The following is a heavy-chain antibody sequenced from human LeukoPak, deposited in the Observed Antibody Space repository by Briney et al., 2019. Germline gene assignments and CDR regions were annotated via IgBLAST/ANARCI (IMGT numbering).Heavy chain of an antibody. CDR1: GFTFSSYG. V-gene: IGHV3-30*03. J-gene: IGHJ6*03. D-gene: IGHD3-10*01. CDR3: ARAIRGNYYYYYMGV. CDR2: ISYDGSNK. Sequence: GGSLRLSCAASGFTFSSYGMHWVRQAPGKGLEWVAVISYDGSNKYYADSVKGRFTISRDNSKNTLYLQMNSLRSEDTAVYYCARAIRGNYYYYYMGVWGKGTTVTISS.